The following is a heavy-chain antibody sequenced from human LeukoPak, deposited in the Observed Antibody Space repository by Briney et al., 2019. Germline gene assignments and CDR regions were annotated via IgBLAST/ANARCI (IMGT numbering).Heavy chain of an antibody. D-gene: IGHD6-13*01. CDR3: ARDSPAAAGTPTLFDP. CDR1: GYTFTSYG. Sequence: GASVKVSCKASGYTFTSYGISWVRQAPGQGLEWMGWINPNSGGTNYAQKFQGRVTMTRDASISTAYMELSRLRSDDTAVYYCARDSPAAAGTPTLFDPWGQGTLVTVSS. V-gene: IGHV1-2*02. J-gene: IGHJ5*02. CDR2: INPNSGGT.